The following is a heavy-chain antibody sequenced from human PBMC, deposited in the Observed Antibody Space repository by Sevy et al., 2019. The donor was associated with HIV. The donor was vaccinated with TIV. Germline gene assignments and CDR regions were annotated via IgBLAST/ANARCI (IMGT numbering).Heavy chain of an antibody. CDR1: GYTFTSYD. Sequence: ASVKVSCKASGYTFTSYDINWVRQATGQGLEWMGWMNPNSGNTGYAQKFQGRVTMTRNTSISTAYMELSSLRSEDTAVYYCAKEELLGFYYGSGSYLFDYWGQGTLVTVSS. CDR2: MNPNSGNT. V-gene: IGHV1-8*01. J-gene: IGHJ4*02. CDR3: AKEELLGFYYGSGSYLFDY. D-gene: IGHD3-10*01.